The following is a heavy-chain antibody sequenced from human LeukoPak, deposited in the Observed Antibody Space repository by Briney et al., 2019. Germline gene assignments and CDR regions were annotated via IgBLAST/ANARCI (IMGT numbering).Heavy chain of an antibody. J-gene: IGHJ4*02. D-gene: IGHD3-22*01. CDR2: IYTSGST. CDR3: ARSPHYYDSSGYFDY. Sequence: SETLSLTCTVSGGSISSYYWSWIRQPPGKGLEWIGYIYTSGSTNYNPSLKSRVTISVDTSKNQFSLKLSSVTAADTAVYYCARSPHYYDSSGYFDYWGQGTWSPSPQ. V-gene: IGHV4-4*09. CDR1: GGSISSYY.